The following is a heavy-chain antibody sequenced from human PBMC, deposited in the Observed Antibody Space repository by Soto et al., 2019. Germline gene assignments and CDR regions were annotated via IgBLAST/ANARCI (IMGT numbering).Heavy chain of an antibody. CDR1: GFTFSHYG. CDR3: AKLPWGFNYYDRSEYRATDNDAFDI. Sequence: QMQLVESGGGVVQPGTSLRVSCAGSGFTFSHYGIHWVRQAPGKGLEWVAVVSYDGGIKLYADSVRDRFAISRDNSKNSLYLQMNSLGPDDTAVYYCAKLPWGFNYYDRSEYRATDNDAFDIWGQGTMVTVSS. V-gene: IGHV3-30*18. D-gene: IGHD3-22*01. CDR2: VSYDGGIK. J-gene: IGHJ3*02.